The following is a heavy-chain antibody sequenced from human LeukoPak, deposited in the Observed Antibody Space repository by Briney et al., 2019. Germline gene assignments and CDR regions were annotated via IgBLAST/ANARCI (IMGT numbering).Heavy chain of an antibody. CDR3: ARGRDYDILTGYNYFDY. D-gene: IGHD3-9*01. CDR2: INHSGST. CDR1: GGSFSGYY. V-gene: IGHV4-34*01. J-gene: IGHJ4*02. Sequence: SETLYLTCAVYGGSFSGYYWSWIRQPPGKGLEWIGEINHSGSTNYNPSLKSRVTISVDTSKNQFSLKLSSVTAADTAVYYCARGRDYDILTGYNYFDYWGQGTLVTVSS.